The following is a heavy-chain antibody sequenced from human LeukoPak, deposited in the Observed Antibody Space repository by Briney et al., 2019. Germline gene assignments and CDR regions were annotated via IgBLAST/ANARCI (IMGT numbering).Heavy chain of an antibody. CDR1: GATFSSYA. CDR3: ARRGDYFDY. V-gene: IGHV1-69*05. J-gene: IGHJ4*02. Sequence: GASVKLSCKASGATFSSYAISWVRQAPGQGLEWMGGIIPIFGTANYAHKFQGRVTITTDESTSTAYMELSSLRSEDTAVYYCARRGDYFDYWGQGTLVTVSS. CDR2: IIPIFGTA. D-gene: IGHD3-10*01.